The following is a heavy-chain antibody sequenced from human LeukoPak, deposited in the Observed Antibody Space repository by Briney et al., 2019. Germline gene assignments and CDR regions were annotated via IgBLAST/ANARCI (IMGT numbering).Heavy chain of an antibody. CDR1: GASVSSSH. CDR3: SEGYFEPFDH. V-gene: IGHV4-59*02. CDR2: LSYTGKT. Sequence: SETLSLTCLVSGASVSSSHWNWIRQLPGKGLEWIGCLSYTGKTDYYPSLTSRVTISLDTSKNQVSLKLKSLTAADTAVYYCSEGYFEPFDHWGQGISVTVSS. J-gene: IGHJ4*02. D-gene: IGHD5-24*01.